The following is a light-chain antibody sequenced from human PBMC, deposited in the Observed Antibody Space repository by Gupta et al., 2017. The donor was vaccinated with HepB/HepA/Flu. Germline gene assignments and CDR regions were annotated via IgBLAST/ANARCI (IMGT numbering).Light chain of an antibody. Sequence: LTQPALVPGSPRQSNIIPCTGTSSDVGSDNLVSWYQQYPGKAPKLLIYEVSKRPSGVSNRFSGSKSGNTASLTISGLQAEDEADYYCCSYAGSRAFWVFGGGTKVTVL. J-gene: IGLJ3*02. CDR2: EVS. CDR3: CSYAGSRAFWV. V-gene: IGLV2-23*02. CDR1: SSDVGSDNL.